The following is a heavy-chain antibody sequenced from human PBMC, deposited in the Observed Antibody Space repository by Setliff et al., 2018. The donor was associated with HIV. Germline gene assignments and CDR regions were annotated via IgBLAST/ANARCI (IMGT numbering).Heavy chain of an antibody. CDR1: GLSFSSAW. CDR3: TRDRITIFGVVMRSNYYYMDV. V-gene: IGHV3-15*01. D-gene: IGHD3-3*01. J-gene: IGHJ6*03. Sequence: KPGGSLRLSCVVSGLSFSSAWMSWVRQGPGKGLEWVGRIKSETDGGTTDYAAPVKGRFTISRDDSKNTLYLQMNSLQTEDTAVYYCTRDRITIFGVVMRSNYYYMDVWGKGTTVTVSS. CDR2: IKSETDGGTT.